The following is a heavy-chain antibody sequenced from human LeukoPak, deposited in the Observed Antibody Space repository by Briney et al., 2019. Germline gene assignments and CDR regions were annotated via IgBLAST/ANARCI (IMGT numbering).Heavy chain of an antibody. J-gene: IGHJ4*02. D-gene: IGHD2/OR15-2a*01. Sequence: GGSLRLSCAASGFTFSSYGIHWVRQAPGKGLEWVAVIWYDGSNKYYADSVKGRFTISRDNSKNTVYLQMRNLRVEHTAVYYCAKVVAGNIDYYFDYWGQGILVAVSS. CDR2: IWYDGSNK. CDR3: AKVVAGNIDYYFDY. V-gene: IGHV3-33*06. CDR1: GFTFSSYG.